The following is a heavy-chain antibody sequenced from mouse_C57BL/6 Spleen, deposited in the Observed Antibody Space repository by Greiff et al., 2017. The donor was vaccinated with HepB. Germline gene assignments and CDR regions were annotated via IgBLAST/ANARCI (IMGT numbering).Heavy chain of an antibody. D-gene: IGHD2-5*01. J-gene: IGHJ2*01. CDR3: ARGGTYSNYEY. CDR1: GYTFTSYW. Sequence: VQRVESGAELVKPGASVKMSCKASGYTFTSYWITWVKQRPGQGLEWIGDIYPGSGSTNYNEKFKSKATLTVDTSSSTAYMQLSSLTSEDSAVYYCARGGTYSNYEYWGQGTTLTVSS. CDR2: IYPGSGST. V-gene: IGHV1-55*01.